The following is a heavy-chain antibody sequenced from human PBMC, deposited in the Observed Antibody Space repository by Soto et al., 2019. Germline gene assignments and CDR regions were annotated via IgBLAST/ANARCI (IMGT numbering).Heavy chain of an antibody. V-gene: IGHV4-4*07. J-gene: IGHJ6*02. CDR1: GGSINSYW. Sequence: SETLSLTCSVSGGSINSYWWSWIRQPAGKGLEWIGRVYSSGTTDYNPSLNSRATLSVETSKNQFSLKLSSVTAADTAVYYCARDIGSYAYGEGYWGQGTTVTV. CDR2: VYSSGTT. CDR3: ARDIGSYAYGEGY. D-gene: IGHD3-10*01.